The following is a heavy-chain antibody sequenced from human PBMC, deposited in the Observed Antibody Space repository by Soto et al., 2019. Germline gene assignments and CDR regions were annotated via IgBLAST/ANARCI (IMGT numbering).Heavy chain of an antibody. CDR3: AKVSGSYRAHPFDY. J-gene: IGHJ4*02. CDR2: ISYDGSNK. V-gene: IGHV3-30-3*01. D-gene: IGHD1-26*01. Sequence: PGGSLRLSCAASGFTFSSYAMHWVRQAPGKGLEWVAVISYDGSNKYYADSVKGRFTISRDNSKNTLYLQMNSLRAEDTAVYYCAKVSGSYRAHPFDYWGQGTLVTVSS. CDR1: GFTFSSYA.